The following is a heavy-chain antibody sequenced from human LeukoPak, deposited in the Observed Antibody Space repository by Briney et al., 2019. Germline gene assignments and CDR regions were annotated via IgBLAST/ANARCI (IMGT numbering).Heavy chain of an antibody. V-gene: IGHV1-24*01. J-gene: IGHJ3*02. CDR2: FDPEDGET. D-gene: IGHD3-22*01. CDR1: GYTLTELS. CDR3: ATGSLDYYDSSGSDAFDI. Sequence: EASVKVSCKVSGYTLTELSMHWVRQAPGKGLEWMGGFDPEDGETIYAQKFQGRVTMTEDTSTDTAYMELSSLRSEDTAVYYCATGSLDYYDSSGSDAFDIWGQGTMVTVSS.